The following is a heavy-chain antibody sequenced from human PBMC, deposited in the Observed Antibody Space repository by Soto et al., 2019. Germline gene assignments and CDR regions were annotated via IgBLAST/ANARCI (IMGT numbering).Heavy chain of an antibody. D-gene: IGHD2-15*01. Sequence: ESLNISGNGSGSSFTSYWIRWVRQMPGTGFEWMGIIRPGDSDTRYIPSFQGQVTISADQSITTAYLQWSSLKASDTAIYYCASGSRDCSGGSCYSHWGQGTLVTVPS. CDR2: IRPGDSDT. J-gene: IGHJ4*02. V-gene: IGHV5-51*01. CDR3: ASGSRDCSGGSCYSH. CDR1: GSSFTSYW.